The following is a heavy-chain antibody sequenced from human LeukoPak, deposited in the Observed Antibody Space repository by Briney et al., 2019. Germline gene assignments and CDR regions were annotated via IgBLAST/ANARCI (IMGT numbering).Heavy chain of an antibody. CDR1: GVSISSSSYY. D-gene: IGHD3-10*01. Sequence: SETLSLTCNVSGVSISSSSYYWGWIRQPPGKGLEWIGSIYYSGSTYYNPSLKSRVTISVDTSKNQFSLKLSSVTAADTAVYYCATVPGSGVHWGQGTLVTVSS. J-gene: IGHJ4*02. CDR2: IYYSGST. CDR3: ATVPGSGVH. V-gene: IGHV4-39*01.